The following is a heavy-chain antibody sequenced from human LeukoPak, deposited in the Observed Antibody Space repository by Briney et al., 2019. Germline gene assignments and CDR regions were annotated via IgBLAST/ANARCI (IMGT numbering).Heavy chain of an antibody. V-gene: IGHV3-74*01. Sequence: GGSLRLSCAASGFTFSRYWVHWVRQAPGNGLGWVSRINSDRSSTSYADSVKGRFTISRDNAKNTLYLQMNSLRAEDTAVYYCARVREMATINAFDIWGQGTMVTVSS. CDR1: GFTFSRYW. D-gene: IGHD5-24*01. CDR3: ARVREMATINAFDI. CDR2: INSDRSST. J-gene: IGHJ3*02.